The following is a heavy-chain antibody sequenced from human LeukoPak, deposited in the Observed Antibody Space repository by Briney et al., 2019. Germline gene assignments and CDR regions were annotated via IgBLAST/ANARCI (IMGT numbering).Heavy chain of an antibody. J-gene: IGHJ4*02. CDR2: IKQDGSEK. V-gene: IGHV3-7*01. CDR1: GFTFSGYW. CDR3: ARASLSVVPAAIHFDY. Sequence: PGGSLRLSCAASGFTFSGYWMSWVRQAPGKGLEWVANIKQDGSEKYYVDSVKGRFTISRDNAKNSLYLQMNSLRAEDTAVYYCARASLSVVPAAIHFDYWGQGTLVTVSS. D-gene: IGHD2-2*01.